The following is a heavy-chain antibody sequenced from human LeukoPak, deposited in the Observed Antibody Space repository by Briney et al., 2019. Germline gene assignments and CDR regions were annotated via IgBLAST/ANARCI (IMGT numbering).Heavy chain of an antibody. CDR2: ISAYNGNT. CDR3: ARWTNYGDYEYYFDY. Sequence: GASVKVSCKASGYTFTSYGISWVRQAPGQGLEWMGWISAYNGNTNYAQKLQGRVTMTTDTSTSTAYMELRSLRSDDTAVYYCARWTNYGDYEYYFDYWGQGTLVTVSS. D-gene: IGHD4-17*01. J-gene: IGHJ4*02. V-gene: IGHV1-18*01. CDR1: GYTFTSYG.